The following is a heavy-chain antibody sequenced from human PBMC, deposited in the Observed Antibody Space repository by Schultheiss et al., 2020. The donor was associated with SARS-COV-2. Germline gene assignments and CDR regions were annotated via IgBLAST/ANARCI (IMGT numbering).Heavy chain of an antibody. CDR3: ARAELEWLTPMPFDY. Sequence: GGSLRLSCAASGFTFSDYYMSWIRQAPGKGLEWVSYISSSGSTIYYADSVKGRFTISRDNAKNSLYLQMNSLRAEDTAVYYCARAELEWLTPMPFDYWGQGTLVTVSS. D-gene: IGHD3-3*01. CDR1: GFTFSDYY. CDR2: ISSSGSTI. J-gene: IGHJ4*02. V-gene: IGHV3-11*04.